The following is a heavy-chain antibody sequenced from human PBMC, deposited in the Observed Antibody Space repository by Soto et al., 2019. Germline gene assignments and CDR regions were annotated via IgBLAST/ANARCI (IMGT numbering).Heavy chain of an antibody. D-gene: IGHD3-10*01. V-gene: IGHV1-3*01. Sequence: KFQGRVTITRDTSASTAYMELSSLRSEDTAVYYCARGGPPIDYWGQGTLVTVSSGKSSLGESLKISCHHLSRQVHQHRLPAAVQPAGLGHRHAILCETCAQLTAANTASYYYDMDVWVQGTTVTV. CDR3: ARGGPPIDYWGQGTLVTVSSGKSSLGESLKISCHHLSRQVHQHRLPAAVQPAGLGHRHAILCETCAQLTAANTASYYYDMDV. J-gene: IGHJ6*02.